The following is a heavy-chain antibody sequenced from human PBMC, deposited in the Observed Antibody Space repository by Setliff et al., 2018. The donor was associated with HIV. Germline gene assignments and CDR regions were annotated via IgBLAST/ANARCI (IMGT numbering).Heavy chain of an antibody. CDR1: GGSINSDSYY. J-gene: IGHJ6*04. Sequence: SETLSLTCTVFGGSINSDSYYWTWIRQPAGKGLEWIGHIHTSGSTNYNPSLKSRVIISVDRSKNQFSLKLSSVTAADTAVYHCARLGYYDSTGYRYPDVWGKGTAVTVSS. CDR3: ARLGYYDSTGYRYPDV. V-gene: IGHV4-61*09. CDR2: IHTSGST. D-gene: IGHD3-22*01.